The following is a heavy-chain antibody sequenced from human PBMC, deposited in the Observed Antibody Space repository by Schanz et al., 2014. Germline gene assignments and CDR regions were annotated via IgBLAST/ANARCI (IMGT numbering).Heavy chain of an antibody. Sequence: QVQLVQSGAEVKKPGASVKVSCKASGYTFTSYGISWVRQAPGQGLEWMGWISPYNGNTNYAQKLQDRVTMTADTSTSTAYMDLRRLRADDTAVYYCARDFSAYVGNYFDYWGQGTLVTVSS. J-gene: IGHJ4*02. D-gene: IGHD5-12*01. V-gene: IGHV1-18*01. CDR1: GYTFTSYG. CDR2: ISPYNGNT. CDR3: ARDFSAYVGNYFDY.